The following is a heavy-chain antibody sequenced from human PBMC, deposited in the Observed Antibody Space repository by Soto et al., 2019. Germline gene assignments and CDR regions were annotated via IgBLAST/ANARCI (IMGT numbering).Heavy chain of an antibody. CDR3: ARVKVVTAIRWFDP. V-gene: IGHV4-31*03. CDR1: GGCISSGGYY. Sequence: QVQLQESGPGLVKPSQNLSLTCTVSGGCISSGGYYWRWIRQHPGKGLEWIGYIYYSGSTYYSPSLKSRVTISVDTSKNQFSLKLSSVTAADTAVYYCARVKVVTAIRWFDPWGQGTLVTVSS. CDR2: IYYSGST. J-gene: IGHJ5*02. D-gene: IGHD2-21*02.